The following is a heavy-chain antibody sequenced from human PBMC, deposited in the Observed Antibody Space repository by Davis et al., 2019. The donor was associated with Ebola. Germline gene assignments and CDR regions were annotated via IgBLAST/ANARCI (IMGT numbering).Heavy chain of an antibody. CDR3: ARDRGSDWYFDL. CDR2: ISYDSRQE. J-gene: IGHJ4*02. D-gene: IGHD3-9*01. V-gene: IGHV3-30*03. CDR1: GFRFRAYG. Sequence: GGSLRLSCAGSGFRFRAYGMHWVRQTPGKGLEWVAVISYDSRQESFSDSVRGRFTVSRDNSKKMFYLQMNSLRVEDTALYYCARDRGSDWYFDLWGQGTLVTVSS.